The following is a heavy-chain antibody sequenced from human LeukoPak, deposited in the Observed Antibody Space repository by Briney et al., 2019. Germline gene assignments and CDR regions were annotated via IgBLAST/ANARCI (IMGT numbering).Heavy chain of an antibody. J-gene: IGHJ4*02. CDR1: GFTFSNYG. V-gene: IGHV3-30*03. CDR2: ISYDGSMK. D-gene: IGHD1-26*01. CDR3: ARDWGELRFEY. Sequence: GGSLRLSCAASGFTFSNYGMHWVRQAPGKGLEWVAVISYDGSMKCYADSVKGRFTISRDNSKNTLFLQMNSLRAEDTAVYYCARDWGELRFEYWGQGTLVTVSS.